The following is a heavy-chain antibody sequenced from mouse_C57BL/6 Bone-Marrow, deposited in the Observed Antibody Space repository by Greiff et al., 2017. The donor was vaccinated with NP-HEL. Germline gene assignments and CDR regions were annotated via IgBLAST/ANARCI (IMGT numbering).Heavy chain of an antibody. V-gene: IGHV1-19*01. CDR3: AKEAQATFWFAY. CDR1: GYTFTDYY. J-gene: IGHJ3*01. CDR2: INPYNGGT. D-gene: IGHD3-2*02. Sequence: EVQGVESGPVLVKPGASVKMSCKASGYTFTDYYMNWVKQSHGKSLEWIGVINPYNGGTSYNQKFKGKATLTVDKSSSTAYMELNSLTSEDSAVYYCAKEAQATFWFAYWGQGTLVTVSA.